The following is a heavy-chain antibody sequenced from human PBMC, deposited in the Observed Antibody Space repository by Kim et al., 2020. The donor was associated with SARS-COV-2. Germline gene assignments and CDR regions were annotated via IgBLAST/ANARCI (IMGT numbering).Heavy chain of an antibody. V-gene: IGHV3-15*01. Sequence: GGSLRLSCAASGFNFTNAWMSWVRQVPGKGLEWLGRNKTNSDGGTVDYAAHVEGRLSISRADSKSSLYLQMNSIRTEATDEFSCVTDRQYTGVNSFD. J-gene: IGHJ5*01. CDR2: NKTNSDGGTV. CDR1: GFNFTNAW. D-gene: IGHD2-2*02. CDR3: VTDRQYTGVNSFD.